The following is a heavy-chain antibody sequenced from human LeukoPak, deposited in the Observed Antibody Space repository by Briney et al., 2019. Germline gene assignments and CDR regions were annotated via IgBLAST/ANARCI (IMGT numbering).Heavy chain of an antibody. Sequence: HPGGSLRLSCAASGFTFSSYAMHWVRQAPGKGLEWVAVISYDGSNKYYADSVKGRFTISRDNSKNTLYLQMNSLRAEDTAVYYCARDLGYCSGGSCYLEGMDVWGQGTTVTVSS. D-gene: IGHD2-15*01. CDR2: ISYDGSNK. J-gene: IGHJ6*02. CDR1: GFTFSSYA. V-gene: IGHV3-30-3*01. CDR3: ARDLGYCSGGSCYLEGMDV.